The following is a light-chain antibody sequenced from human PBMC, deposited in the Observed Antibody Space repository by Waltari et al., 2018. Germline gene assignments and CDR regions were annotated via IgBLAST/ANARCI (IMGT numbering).Light chain of an antibody. CDR1: TGAVTSGYF. J-gene: IGLJ1*01. Sequence: QTVVTQEPSLTVSPGGTVTLTCASSTGAVTSGYFPAWFQQRPGQPPRSLIYRANNQHSRTPAPFSGSLSGGKAALPLSGGQPEDVADYYWLLFYGGAYVFGPGTKLTVL. CDR3: LLFYGGAYV. CDR2: RAN. V-gene: IGLV7-43*01.